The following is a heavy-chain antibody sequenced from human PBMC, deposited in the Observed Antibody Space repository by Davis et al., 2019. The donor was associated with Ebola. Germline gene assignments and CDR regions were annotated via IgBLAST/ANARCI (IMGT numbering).Heavy chain of an antibody. CDR1: GFTFSSSS. Sequence: GESLKISCAASGFTFSSSSMNWVRQAPGKGLEWVSHSSSSRTTAYYADSVKGRFTISRDNVKGSLYLQMNSLRDEDTAVYYCARGVDYGFDIWGQGTMVTVSP. CDR3: ARGVDYGFDI. J-gene: IGHJ3*02. CDR2: SSSSRTTA. V-gene: IGHV3-48*02. D-gene: IGHD2-21*02.